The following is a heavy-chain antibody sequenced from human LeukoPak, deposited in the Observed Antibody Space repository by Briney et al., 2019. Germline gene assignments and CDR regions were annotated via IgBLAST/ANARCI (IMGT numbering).Heavy chain of an antibody. CDR3: ARDGQWLARGKGFDP. CDR1: GYTFTGYY. D-gene: IGHD6-19*01. Sequence: ASVKVSCKASGYTFTGYYMHWVRQAPGQGLEWMGWINPNSGGTNYAQKLQGRVTMTTDTSTSTAYMELRSLRSDDTAVYYCARDGQWLARGKGFDPWGQGTLVTVSS. J-gene: IGHJ5*02. V-gene: IGHV1-2*02. CDR2: INPNSGGT.